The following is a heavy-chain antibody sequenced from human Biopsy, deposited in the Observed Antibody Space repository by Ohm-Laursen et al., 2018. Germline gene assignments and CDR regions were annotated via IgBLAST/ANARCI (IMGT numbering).Heavy chain of an antibody. D-gene: IGHD6-19*01. CDR1: GDSLTSGPEN. CDR3: ARGRRTSGWPYFDN. J-gene: IGHJ4*02. Sequence: SETLSLTCTVSGDSLTSGPENWSWIRQSPGQGLEYIGFIYSGGNTNYNPSLKNRVTMSVDTSKNHFYLKLYSVTAADTAVYYCARGRRTSGWPYFDNWGQGALVIVSP. V-gene: IGHV4-61*01. CDR2: IYSGGNT.